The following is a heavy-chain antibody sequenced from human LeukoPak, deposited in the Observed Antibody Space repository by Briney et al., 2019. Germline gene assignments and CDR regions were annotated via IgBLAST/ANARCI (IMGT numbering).Heavy chain of an antibody. CDR3: ARDETAYDILTGYPPYYYYYMDV. J-gene: IGHJ6*03. CDR2: IIPIFGTA. CDR1: GGTFSSYA. V-gene: IGHV1-69*05. Sequence: SVMVSCKASGGTFSSYAISWLRQAPGQGLGWMGGIIPIFGTANYAQKFQGRVTITTDESTSTAYMELSSLRSEDTAVYFCARDETAYDILTGYPPYYYYYMDVWGKGTTVTVSS. D-gene: IGHD3-9*01.